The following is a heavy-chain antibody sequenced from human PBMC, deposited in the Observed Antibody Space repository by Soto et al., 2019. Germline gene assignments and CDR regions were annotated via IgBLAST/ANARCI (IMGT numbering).Heavy chain of an antibody. J-gene: IGHJ6*02. Sequence: EVQLVESGGGLVQPGGSLRLSCVASGFTFRSSWMHWVRQAPGKGLVWVSHINNDDSCTRYADSVKGRFTISRDNAKNTLYLQMNRLRAEDTAVYYCARHGMDVWGQGTTVTVSS. CDR1: GFTFRSSW. CDR3: ARHGMDV. CDR2: INNDDSCT. V-gene: IGHV3-74*01.